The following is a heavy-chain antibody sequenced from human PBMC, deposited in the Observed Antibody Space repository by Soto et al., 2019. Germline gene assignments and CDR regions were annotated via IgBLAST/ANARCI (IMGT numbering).Heavy chain of an antibody. CDR1: GVSITPYF. D-gene: IGHD3-9*01. Sequence: QVLLQDSGPGLVKPSETLSLTCTVSGVSITPYFWSWIRQPAGEAPEWLGHIYASGRTTYNPSLKSRVTMFVSQTQVSLRLTSVTAADTAVYYCARHFDVDPSLDHYYFDLWGRGALVTVSS. J-gene: IGHJ2*01. CDR2: IYASGRT. V-gene: IGHV4-4*07. CDR3: ARHFDVDPSLDHYYFDL.